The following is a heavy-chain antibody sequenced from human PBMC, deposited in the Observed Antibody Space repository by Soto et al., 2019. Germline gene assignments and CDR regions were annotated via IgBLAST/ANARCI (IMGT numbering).Heavy chain of an antibody. D-gene: IGHD2-15*01. CDR3: ARDLGRRAVVVVAANHNWFDP. CDR2: ISAYNGNT. Sequence: QVQLVQSGAEVKKPGASVKVSCKASGYTFTSYGISWVRQAPGQGLEWMGWISAYNGNTNYAQKLQGRVTMTTDTSTSTAYMELRSLRSDDTAVYYCARDLGRRAVVVVAANHNWFDPWGQGTLVTVSS. CDR1: GYTFTSYG. J-gene: IGHJ5*02. V-gene: IGHV1-18*01.